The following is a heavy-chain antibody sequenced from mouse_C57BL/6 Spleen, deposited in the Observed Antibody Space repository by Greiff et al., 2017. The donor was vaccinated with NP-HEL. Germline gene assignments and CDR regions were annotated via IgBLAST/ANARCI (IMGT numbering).Heavy chain of an antibody. J-gene: IGHJ4*01. D-gene: IGHD1-1*01. CDR3: ARRDYGRGAMDY. CDR2: ISYDGSN. CDR1: GYSITSGYY. V-gene: IGHV3-6*01. Sequence: EVQLQQSGPGLVKPSQSLSLTCSVTGYSITSGYYWNWIRQFPGNKLEWMGYISYDGSNNYNPSLKNRISITRDTSKNQFFLKLNSVTTEYTATYYCARRDYGRGAMDYWGQGTSVTVSS.